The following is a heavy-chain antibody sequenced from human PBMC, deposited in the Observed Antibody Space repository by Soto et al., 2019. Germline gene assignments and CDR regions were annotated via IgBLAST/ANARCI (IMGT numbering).Heavy chain of an antibody. CDR3: ARELEYYGSGSYPTMDI. CDR2: IIPILGIA. D-gene: IGHD3-10*01. J-gene: IGHJ3*02. V-gene: IGHV1-69*04. Sequence: SVKVSCKASGGTFSSYTISWVRQAPGQGLEWMGRIIPILGIANYAQKFQGRVTITGDKSTSTAYMELSSLRSEDTAVYYCARELEYYGSGSYPTMDIWGQGTMVTVSS. CDR1: GGTFSSYT.